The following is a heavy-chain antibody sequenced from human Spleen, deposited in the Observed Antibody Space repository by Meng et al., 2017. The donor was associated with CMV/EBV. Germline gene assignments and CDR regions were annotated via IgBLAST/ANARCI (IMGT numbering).Heavy chain of an antibody. Sequence: GESLKISCAASGFTFSSYAMHWVRQAPGKGLEWVTAISSDGSNKYYADSVKGRFPISRDNSKNTLYLQMNSLRAEDTAVYYCAKDSKTYYYDSSGFPFDYWGQGTLVTVSS. CDR2: ISSDGSNK. V-gene: IGHV3-30*04. CDR1: GFTFSSYA. D-gene: IGHD3-22*01. J-gene: IGHJ4*02. CDR3: AKDSKTYYYDSSGFPFDY.